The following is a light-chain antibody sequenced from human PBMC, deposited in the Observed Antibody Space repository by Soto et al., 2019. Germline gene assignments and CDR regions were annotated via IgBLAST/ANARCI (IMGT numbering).Light chain of an antibody. CDR2: SAS. Sequence: DIQLTQSPSSLSASVGDRVTITCRVSQGISIYLNWYRQKPGKVPKLLIYSASNLQSGVPSRFSGSGSGTDFTLTISSLQPEDVATYYVQRTYNAPWTFGQGTKVEIK. J-gene: IGKJ1*01. CDR3: QRTYNAPWT. CDR1: QGISIY. V-gene: IGKV1-27*01.